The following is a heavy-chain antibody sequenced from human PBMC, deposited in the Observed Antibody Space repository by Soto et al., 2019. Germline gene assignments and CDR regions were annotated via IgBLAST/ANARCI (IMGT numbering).Heavy chain of an antibody. V-gene: IGHV4-59*01. Sequence: QVHLQESGPGLVKPSETLSLTCIVSSDSITNYYWTWIRQSPGKGLEWIGYMHDSGRSNYNPSLKGRVKISVDTSKKQFSLKLNSVTAADTAVYYCARVGGTRGWYWGQGTLVTVSS. J-gene: IGHJ4*02. CDR2: MHDSGRS. CDR1: SDSITNYY. D-gene: IGHD2-15*01. CDR3: ARVGGTRGWY.